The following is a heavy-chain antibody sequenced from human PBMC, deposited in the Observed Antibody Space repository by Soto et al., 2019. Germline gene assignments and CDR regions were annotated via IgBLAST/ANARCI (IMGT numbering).Heavy chain of an antibody. Sequence: SETLSLTCTVSGGSISSGDYYWSWIRQPPGKGLEWIGYIYYSGSTYYNPSLKSRVTISVDTSKNQFSLKLSSVTAADTAVYYCAREIQGYCSGGSCYSDTYNWFDPWGQGTLVTVSS. D-gene: IGHD2-15*01. V-gene: IGHV4-30-4*01. CDR1: GGSISSGDYY. CDR3: AREIQGYCSGGSCYSDTYNWFDP. CDR2: IYYSGST. J-gene: IGHJ5*02.